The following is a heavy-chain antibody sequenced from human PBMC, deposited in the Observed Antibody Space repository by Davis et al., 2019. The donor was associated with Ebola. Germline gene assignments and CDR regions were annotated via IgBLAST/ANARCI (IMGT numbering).Heavy chain of an antibody. V-gene: IGHV1-18*01. D-gene: IGHD2-15*01. CDR3: ARVRASDIVVVVAAPDY. Sequence: ASVKVSCKASGYTFTSYGISWVRQAPGQGLEWMGWISAYNGNTNYAQKLQGRVTMTTDTSTSTAYMELRSLRSDDTAVYYCARVRASDIVVVVAAPDYWGQGTLVTVSS. CDR1: GYTFTSYG. J-gene: IGHJ4*02. CDR2: ISAYNGNT.